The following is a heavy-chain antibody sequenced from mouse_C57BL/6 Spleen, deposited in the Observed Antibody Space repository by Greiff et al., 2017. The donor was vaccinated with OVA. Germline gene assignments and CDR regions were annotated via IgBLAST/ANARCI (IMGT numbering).Heavy chain of an antibody. CDR2: INPNNGGT. J-gene: IGHJ4*01. V-gene: IGHV1-26*01. Sequence: EVQLQQSGPELVKPGASVKISCKASGYTFTDYYMNWVKQSHGKSLEWIGDINPNNGGTSYNQKFKGKATLTVDKSSSTAYMELRSLTSEDSAVYYGARYNYYGSSYDYAMDYWGQGTSVTVSS. D-gene: IGHD1-1*01. CDR3: ARYNYYGSSYDYAMDY. CDR1: GYTFTDYY.